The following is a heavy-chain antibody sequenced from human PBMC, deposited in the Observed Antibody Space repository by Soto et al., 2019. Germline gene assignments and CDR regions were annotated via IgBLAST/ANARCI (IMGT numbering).Heavy chain of an antibody. V-gene: IGHV1-69*18. D-gene: IGHD3-10*01. Sequence: QVQLVQSGAEVKKAWSSVKVSCKASGGTFRSYVITWVRQAPGQGLEWMGRSIPIFGTANYAQKFQGRVTIIADESTSTAYMELSSLRSEDTAVYYCAIESGLTRGLDVWGQGTTVTVSS. J-gene: IGHJ6*02. CDR1: GGTFRSYV. CDR3: AIESGLTRGLDV. CDR2: SIPIFGTA.